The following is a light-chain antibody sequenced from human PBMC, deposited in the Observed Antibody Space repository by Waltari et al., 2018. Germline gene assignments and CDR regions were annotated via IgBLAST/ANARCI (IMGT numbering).Light chain of an antibody. J-gene: IGLJ2*01. CDR3: SSYAGSSKGV. Sequence: QSALTQPASVSGSPGQSITISCTGTSSDVGNYKRVSWYQQHPGKAPNLMIYAVSKRPSGLSDRFSGSKSGDMASLTISGLQPEDEAEYFCSSYAGSSKGVFGGGTKVTVL. CDR1: SSDVGNYKR. CDR2: AVS. V-gene: IGLV2-23*02.